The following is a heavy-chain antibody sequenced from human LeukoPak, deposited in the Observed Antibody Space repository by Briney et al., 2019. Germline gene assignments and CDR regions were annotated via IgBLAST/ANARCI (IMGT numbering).Heavy chain of an antibody. CDR2: INHSGST. CDR3: ARSVMATIRGFDY. J-gene: IGHJ4*02. D-gene: IGHD5-24*01. V-gene: IGHV4-39*07. Sequence: PSETLSLTCTVSGGSISSSSYYRGWIRQPPGKGLEWIGGINHSGSTNYNPSLKSRVTISVDTSKNQFSLKLSSVTAADTAVYYCARSVMATIRGFDYWGQGTLVTVSS. CDR1: GGSISSSSYY.